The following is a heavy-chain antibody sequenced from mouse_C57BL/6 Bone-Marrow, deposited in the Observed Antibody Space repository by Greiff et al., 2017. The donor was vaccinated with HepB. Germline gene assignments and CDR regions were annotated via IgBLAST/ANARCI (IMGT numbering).Heavy chain of an antibody. Sequence: EVKVEESGPGLVKPSQSLSLTCSVTGYSITSGYYWNWIRQFPGNKLEWMGYISYDGSNNYNPSLKNRISITRDTSKNQFFLKLNSVTTEDTATYYCAREGGRRWFAYWGQGTLVTVSA. CDR2: ISYDGSN. CDR1: GYSITSGYY. D-gene: IGHD1-2*01. J-gene: IGHJ3*01. V-gene: IGHV3-6*01. CDR3: AREGGRRWFAY.